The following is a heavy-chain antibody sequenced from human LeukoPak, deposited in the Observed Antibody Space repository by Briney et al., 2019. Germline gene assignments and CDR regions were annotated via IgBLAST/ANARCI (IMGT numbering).Heavy chain of an antibody. V-gene: IGHV5-51*01. CDR1: GYSFTSYW. D-gene: IGHD6-19*01. Sequence: GESLKISCKGSGYSFTSYWIGWVRQMPGKGLEWMGIIYPDDSDTRYSPSFQGQVTISADKSISTAYLQWSSLRASDTAMYYCARPYSSGWYAVDSGGQGTLVTVSS. CDR3: ARPYSSGWYAVDS. J-gene: IGHJ4*02. CDR2: IYPDDSDT.